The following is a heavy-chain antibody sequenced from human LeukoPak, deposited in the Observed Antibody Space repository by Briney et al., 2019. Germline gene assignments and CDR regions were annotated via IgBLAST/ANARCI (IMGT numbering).Heavy chain of an antibody. J-gene: IGHJ4*02. D-gene: IGHD6-13*01. CDR2: ISSSGSTI. CDR1: GLTFSDYY. V-gene: IGHV3-11*01. CDR3: ARVIRAAPGKGYFDY. Sequence: GGSLRLSCAASGLTFSDYYMSWIRQAPGKGLEWVSYISSSGSTIYYADSVKGRSTISRDNAKNSLYLQMNSLRAEDTAIYYCARVIRAAPGKGYFDYWGQGTLVTVSS.